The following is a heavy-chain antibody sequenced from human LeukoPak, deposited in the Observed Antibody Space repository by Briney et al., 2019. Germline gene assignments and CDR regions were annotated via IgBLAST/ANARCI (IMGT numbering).Heavy chain of an antibody. V-gene: IGHV4-39*07. CDR2: INHSGGT. D-gene: IGHD5-18*01. J-gene: IGHJ6*03. CDR1: GGSISSGTYY. Sequence: NPSETLSLTCTVSGGSISSGTYYWDWIRQSPGKGLEWIGEINHSGGTNYNPSLKSRVTISVDTSKNQFSLNLSSVTAADTAVYYCAKRVTIYYYMDVWGKGTTVRVSS. CDR3: AKRVTIYYYMDV.